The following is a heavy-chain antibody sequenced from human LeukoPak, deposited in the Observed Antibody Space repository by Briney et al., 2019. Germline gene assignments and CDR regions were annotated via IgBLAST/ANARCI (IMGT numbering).Heavy chain of an antibody. CDR2: IKQDGSEK. Sequence: QPGGSLRLSCAASGFTFSSYWMHWVRQAPGKGLEWVANIKQDGSEKYYVDSVKGRFTISRDNAKNSLYLQMNSLRAEDTAVYYCARAEYYDILTVGGAFDIWGQGTMVTVSS. V-gene: IGHV3-7*04. CDR3: ARAEYYDILTVGGAFDI. J-gene: IGHJ3*02. CDR1: GFTFSSYW. D-gene: IGHD3-9*01.